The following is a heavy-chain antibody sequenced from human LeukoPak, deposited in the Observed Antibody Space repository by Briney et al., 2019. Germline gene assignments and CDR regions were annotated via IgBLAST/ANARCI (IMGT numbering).Heavy chain of an antibody. Sequence: SVKVSCKASGYTFTSYGISWVRQAPGQGLEWMGRIIPILGIANYAQKFQGRVTITADKSTSTAYMELSSLRSEDTAVYYCAREGAAAMVPTPNPAFDYWGQGTLVTVSS. CDR1: GYTFTSYG. V-gene: IGHV1-69*04. CDR3: AREGAAAMVPTPNPAFDY. J-gene: IGHJ4*02. CDR2: IIPILGIA. D-gene: IGHD5-18*01.